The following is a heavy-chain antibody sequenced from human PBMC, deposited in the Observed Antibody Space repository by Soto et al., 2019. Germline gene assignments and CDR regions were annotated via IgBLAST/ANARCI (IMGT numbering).Heavy chain of an antibody. CDR3: ARDKIWFGELPDYYGMDV. D-gene: IGHD3-10*01. Sequence: QVQLQESGPGLVKPSQILSLTCTVSGGSISSDNYYWSWIRQPPGKGLEWIGYIYYSGTTYYNPSLKSRVTISVDTSKNQFSLKLSSVTAADTAVYFCARDKIWFGELPDYYGMDVWGQGTTVTVSS. V-gene: IGHV4-30-4*01. J-gene: IGHJ6*02. CDR1: GGSISSDNYY. CDR2: IYYSGTT.